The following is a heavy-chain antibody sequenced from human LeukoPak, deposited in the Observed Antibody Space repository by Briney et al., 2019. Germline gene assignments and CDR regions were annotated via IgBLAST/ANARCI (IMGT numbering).Heavy chain of an antibody. D-gene: IGHD6-13*01. CDR1: GFTFSSYA. CDR2: ISGSGGST. Sequence: GGSLRLSCAASGFTFSSYAMSWVRQAPGKGLEWVSAISGSGGSTYYADSVKGRFTISRDNSKNTLYLQMNSLRAEDTAVYYCAKALYSSSWPQWVDSRFDYWGQGTLVTVSS. V-gene: IGHV3-23*01. CDR3: AKALYSSSWPQWVDSRFDY. J-gene: IGHJ4*02.